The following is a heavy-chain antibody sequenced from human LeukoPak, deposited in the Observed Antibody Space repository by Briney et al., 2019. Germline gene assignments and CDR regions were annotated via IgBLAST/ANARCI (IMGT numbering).Heavy chain of an antibody. J-gene: IGHJ4*02. CDR1: GFTFSSYS. D-gene: IGHD2-15*01. Sequence: PGGSLRLSCAASGFTFSSYSMNWVRQAPGKGLEWVSSISSSSSYIYYADSVKGRFTISRDNAKNSLYLQMNSLRAEDTAVYYCARVRVVVAATLYGNWEFDYWGQGTLVTVSS. CDR3: ARVRVVVAATLYGNWEFDY. CDR2: ISSSSSYI. V-gene: IGHV3-21*01.